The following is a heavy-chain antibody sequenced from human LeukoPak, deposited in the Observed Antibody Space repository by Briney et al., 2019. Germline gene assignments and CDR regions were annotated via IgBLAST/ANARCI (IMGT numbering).Heavy chain of an antibody. Sequence: KPTETLSLTCAVYGGSFSGYYWSWIRQPPGKGLEWIGEINHSGSTNYNPSLKSRVTISVDTSKNQFPLKLSSVTAADTAVYYCARVKLGRSGYARTDYWGQGTLVTVSS. CDR1: GGSFSGYY. D-gene: IGHD5-12*01. CDR2: INHSGST. CDR3: ARVKLGRSGYARTDY. J-gene: IGHJ4*02. V-gene: IGHV4-34*01.